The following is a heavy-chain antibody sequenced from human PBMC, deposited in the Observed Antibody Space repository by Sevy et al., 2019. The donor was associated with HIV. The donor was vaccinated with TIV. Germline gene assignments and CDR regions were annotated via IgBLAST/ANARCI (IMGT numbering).Heavy chain of an antibody. D-gene: IGHD1-7*01. CDR1: GYTFTGYY. CDR3: VRDMELVDEGTQEFYY. J-gene: IGHJ4*02. CDR2: INPNSGGT. V-gene: IGHV1-2*02. Sequence: ASVNVSCKASGYTFTGYYMHWVRQAPGQGLEWMGWINPNSGGTNYAQKFQGRVTMTRDTSISTAYMELSRLRSDDTALYYCVRDMELVDEGTQEFYYWGQGTLVTVSS.